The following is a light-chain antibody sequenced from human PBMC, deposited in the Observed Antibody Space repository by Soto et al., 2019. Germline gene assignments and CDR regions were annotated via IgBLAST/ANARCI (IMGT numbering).Light chain of an antibody. CDR1: QSVSSN. J-gene: IGKJ1*01. Sequence: ETVMTQSPATLSVSPGERATLSCRARQSVSSNLAWNQQKPGQAPRRRISDAYTRATGIPARFSGSGSGREFTLTISRVQSEDFAVYYGQQYNDWWTFGQGTKVEIK. CDR2: DAY. CDR3: QQYNDWWT. V-gene: IGKV3-15*01.